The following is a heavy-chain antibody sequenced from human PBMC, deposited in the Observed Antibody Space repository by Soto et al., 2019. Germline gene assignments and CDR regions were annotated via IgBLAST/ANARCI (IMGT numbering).Heavy chain of an antibody. CDR2: INSGGSSI. D-gene: IGHD2-21*02. CDR1: GFTFSRYW. CDR3: ARSYCGGDCFKYYYGMDV. V-gene: IGHV3-74*03. Sequence: GGSLSLSCASSGFTFSRYWMNWVRQAPGKGLVWFSRINSGGSSITCADSVKGRFNISRDNAKNTLFLQMNRLRADDTAVYYCARSYCGGDCFKYYYGMDVWGQGTTVTVSS. J-gene: IGHJ6*02.